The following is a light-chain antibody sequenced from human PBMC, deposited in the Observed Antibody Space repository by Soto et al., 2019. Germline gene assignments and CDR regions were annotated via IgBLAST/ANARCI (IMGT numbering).Light chain of an antibody. Sequence: QSALAQPPSASGSPGQSVTISCTGSGSDIGAYNFVSWYQQHPGKAPKLMIFGVTERPSGVPDRFSGSKSGNTASLTISGLQAEDEADYYCCSYAGSSSVVFGGGTKVTVL. CDR2: GVT. CDR1: GSDIGAYNF. V-gene: IGLV2-8*01. J-gene: IGLJ2*01. CDR3: CSYAGSSSVV.